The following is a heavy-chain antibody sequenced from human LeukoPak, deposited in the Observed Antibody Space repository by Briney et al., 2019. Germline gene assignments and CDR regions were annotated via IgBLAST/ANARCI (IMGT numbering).Heavy chain of an antibody. CDR3: ARKTVVGSYFDY. Sequence: SCKASGGTFSNYWMSWVRQAPGKGLEWVGNIKQDGSDKYYIDSVKGRFTISRDNAKNSLYLQMNSLRAEDTAVYYCARKTVVGSYFDYWGQGTPVTVSS. CDR2: IKQDGSDK. V-gene: IGHV3-7*03. D-gene: IGHD4-23*01. CDR1: GGTFSNYW. J-gene: IGHJ4*02.